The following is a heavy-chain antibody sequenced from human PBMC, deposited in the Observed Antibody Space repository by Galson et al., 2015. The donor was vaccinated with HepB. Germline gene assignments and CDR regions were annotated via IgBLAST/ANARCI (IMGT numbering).Heavy chain of an antibody. V-gene: IGHV1-2*02. CDR1: GYTSIDHH. CDR2: INPDSGDT. D-gene: IGHD6-13*01. Sequence: SVRVSCKASGYTSIDHHMHWVRQAPGQGLEWMGCINPDSGDTKYAQKVEGRVTMSRDTSISTAHMELNRLRSDETAVYYCERGAAIATNWFDPWGQGTLVTVSS. CDR3: ERGAAIATNWFDP. J-gene: IGHJ5*02.